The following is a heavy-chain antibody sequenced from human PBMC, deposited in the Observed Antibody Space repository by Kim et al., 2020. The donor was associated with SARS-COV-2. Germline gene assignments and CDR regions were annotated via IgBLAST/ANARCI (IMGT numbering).Heavy chain of an antibody. CDR1: GYTFSSNN. Sequence: ASVKVSCKASGYTFSSNNIHWVRQAPGQGLECIGWINTKTGNPTYAQGFTGRFVFSLDTSVSTAYMQISSLKAEDTAVYYCARSTLRAFDMWGQGTMVTV. CDR2: INTKTGNP. V-gene: IGHV7-4-1*02. J-gene: IGHJ3*02. CDR3: ARSTLRAFDM.